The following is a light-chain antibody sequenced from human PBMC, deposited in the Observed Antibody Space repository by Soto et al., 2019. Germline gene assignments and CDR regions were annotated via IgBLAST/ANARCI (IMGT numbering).Light chain of an antibody. J-gene: IGLJ3*02. CDR2: ANN. CDR1: DSNIGSRP. V-gene: IGLV1-44*01. Sequence: QSVLTQPPSASGTPGQRVTISCSGSDSNIGSRPVNWYQQLPGTAPNLLIQANNQRPSGVPDRFSGSKSGTSASLAISGLQSEDEADYYCSAWDVSLNGRVFGGGTKLTVL. CDR3: SAWDVSLNGRV.